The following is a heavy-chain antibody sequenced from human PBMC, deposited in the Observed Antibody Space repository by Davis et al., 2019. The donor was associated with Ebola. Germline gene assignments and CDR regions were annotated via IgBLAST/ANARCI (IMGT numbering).Heavy chain of an antibody. CDR1: GGSISSGGYY. CDR3: ASGQYYDSSGIYYYYYGMDV. Sequence: SETLSLTCTVSGGSISSGGYYWSWIRQHPGKGLEWFGYIYYSGSTYYNPSLKSRVTISVDTSKNQFSLKLSSVTAADTAVYYCASGQYYDSSGIYYYYYGMDVWGQGTTVTVSS. CDR2: IYYSGST. J-gene: IGHJ6*02. D-gene: IGHD3-22*01. V-gene: IGHV4-31*03.